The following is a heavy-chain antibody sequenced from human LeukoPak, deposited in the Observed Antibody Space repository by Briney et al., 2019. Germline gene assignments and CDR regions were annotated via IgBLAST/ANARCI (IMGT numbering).Heavy chain of an antibody. D-gene: IGHD3-10*01. CDR1: GASINGYF. J-gene: IGHJ4*02. CDR3: ARDQGSYGSGSYLGY. CDR2: IYGSGST. Sequence: SETLSLTCTVSGASINGYFWSWIRQSAGKGLEWIGRIYGSGSTNYNPSLESRATVSSDTSKNQFSLKLRSVTAADTAVYYCARDQGSYGSGSYLGYWGQGTLVTVSS. V-gene: IGHV4-4*07.